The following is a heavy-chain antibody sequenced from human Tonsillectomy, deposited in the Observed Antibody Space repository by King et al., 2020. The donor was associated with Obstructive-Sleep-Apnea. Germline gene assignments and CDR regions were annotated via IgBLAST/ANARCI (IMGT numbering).Heavy chain of an antibody. CDR3: AKGDWNGGEIGWNGMDV. J-gene: IGHJ6*02. D-gene: IGHD1-1*01. CDR1: GFTFDDYA. Sequence: VQLVESGGGLVQPGRSLRLSCAASGFTFDDYAMHWVRQAPGKGLEWVSGISLNSGSRGYADSVKGRFTISRDNPKNSLYLQMNRLRAEDTALYYCAKGDWNGGEIGWNGMDVWGQGTTVTVSS. V-gene: IGHV3-9*01. CDR2: ISLNSGSR.